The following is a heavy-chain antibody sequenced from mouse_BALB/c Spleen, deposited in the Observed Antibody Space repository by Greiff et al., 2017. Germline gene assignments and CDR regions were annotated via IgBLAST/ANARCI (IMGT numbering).Heavy chain of an antibody. D-gene: IGHD1-1*01. CDR2: ISSGSSTI. Sequence: EVQLVESGGGLVQPGGSRKLSCAASGFTFSSFGMHWVRQAPEKGLEWVAYISSGSSTIYYADTVKGRFTISRDNPKNTLFLQMTSLRSEDTAMYYCASSTVGPWFAYWGQGTLVTVSA. J-gene: IGHJ3*01. V-gene: IGHV5-17*02. CDR3: ASSTVGPWFAY. CDR1: GFTFSSFG.